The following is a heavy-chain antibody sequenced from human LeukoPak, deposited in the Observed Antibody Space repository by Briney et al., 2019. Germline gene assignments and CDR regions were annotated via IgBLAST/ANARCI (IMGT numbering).Heavy chain of an antibody. CDR3: VREILYCSGGSCYRGPFDN. D-gene: IGHD2-15*01. CDR2: IDHSGST. V-gene: IGHV4-34*01. Sequence: TSETLSLTCAVYVGSFSGYYWSWIRQPPGKGLEWIGEIDHSGSTNYNPSLKSRVTISVDTSQNQFSLKLNSVTAADTAVYYCVREILYCSGGSCYRGPFDNWGQGTLVTVSA. CDR1: VGSFSGYY. J-gene: IGHJ4*02.